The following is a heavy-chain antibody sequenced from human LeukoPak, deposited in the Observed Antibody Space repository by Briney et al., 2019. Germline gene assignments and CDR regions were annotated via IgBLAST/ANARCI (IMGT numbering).Heavy chain of an antibody. J-gene: IGHJ5*02. CDR1: GGSFSGYY. CDR3: ARGFAYNWFDP. CDR2: INHSGST. Sequence: PSETLSLTCAVYGGSFSGYYWSWTRQPPGKGLEWIGEINHSGSTNYNPSLKSRVTISVDTSKNQFSLKLSSVTAADTAVYYCARGFAYNWFDPWGQGTLVTVSS. V-gene: IGHV4-34*01.